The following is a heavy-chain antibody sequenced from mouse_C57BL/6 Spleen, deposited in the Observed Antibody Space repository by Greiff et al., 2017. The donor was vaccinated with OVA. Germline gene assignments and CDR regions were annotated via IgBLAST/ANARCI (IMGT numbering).Heavy chain of an antibody. CDR2: IDPSDSYT. J-gene: IGHJ4*01. CDR1: GYTFTSYW. V-gene: IGHV1-50*01. CDR3: ARGLLPYAMDY. Sequence: VQLQQPGAELVKPGASVKLSCKASGYTFTSYWMQWVKQRPGQGLEWIGEIDPSDSYTNYNQKFKGKATLTVDTSSSPAYMQLSSLTSEDSAVYYCARGLLPYAMDYWGQGTSVTVSS. D-gene: IGHD1-1*01.